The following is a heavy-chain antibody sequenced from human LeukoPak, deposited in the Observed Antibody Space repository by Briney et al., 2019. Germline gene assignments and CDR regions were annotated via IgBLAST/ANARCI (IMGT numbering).Heavy chain of an antibody. CDR3: ARSFGGEQQLGYYYYYGMDV. D-gene: IGHD6-13*01. V-gene: IGHV3-30-3*01. J-gene: IGHJ6*02. CDR2: ISYDGSNK. Sequence: PGRSLRLSCAASGFTFSSYAMHWVRQAPGKGLEWVADISYDGSNKYYADSVKRRFTISRDNSKNTLYLQMNSLRAEDTAVYYCARSFGGEQQLGYYYYYGMDVWGQGTTVTVSS. CDR1: GFTFSSYA.